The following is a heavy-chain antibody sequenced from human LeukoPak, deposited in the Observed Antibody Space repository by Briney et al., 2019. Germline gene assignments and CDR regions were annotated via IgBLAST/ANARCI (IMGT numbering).Heavy chain of an antibody. V-gene: IGHV4-59*02. CDR3: GKGTPVDS. CDR2: IYKTGST. J-gene: IGHJ4*02. Sequence: PSETLSLTCTVSGGSVSNYYWNWVRQPPGGGLEWIGYIYKTGSTIYSPSLESRVIMSVDTSKNQFSLRLTSVNAADTAVYFCGKGTPVDSWGPGILVTVSS. CDR1: GGSVSNYY. D-gene: IGHD2-15*01.